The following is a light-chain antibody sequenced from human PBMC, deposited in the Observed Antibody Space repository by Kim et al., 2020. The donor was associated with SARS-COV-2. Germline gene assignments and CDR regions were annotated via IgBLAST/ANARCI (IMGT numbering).Light chain of an antibody. Sequence: SPGERATLSCRASQSVSSSYLAWYQHKPGQAPRLLMFGASSRATGIPDRFSGSGSGTDFTLTISRLEPEDFAVYYCHQYDISPQTFGQGTKVDIK. CDR3: HQYDISPQT. CDR1: QSVSSSY. CDR2: GAS. V-gene: IGKV3-20*01. J-gene: IGKJ1*01.